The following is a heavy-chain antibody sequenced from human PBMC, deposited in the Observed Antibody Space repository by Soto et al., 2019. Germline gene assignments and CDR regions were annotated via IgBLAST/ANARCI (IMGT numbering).Heavy chain of an antibody. CDR1: GGSISSSNW. CDR2: IYHSGST. J-gene: IGHJ6*02. D-gene: IGHD4-17*01. V-gene: IGHV4-4*02. Sequence: XATLSLTCAVSGGSISSSNWWSCVRQPPGKGLEWIGEIYHSGSTNYNPSLKSRVTISVDKSKNQFSLKLSSVTAADTAVYYCARGGSVSTVVSGTSHYYYGMDVWGQGTTVTVSS. CDR3: ARGGSVSTVVSGTSHYYYGMDV.